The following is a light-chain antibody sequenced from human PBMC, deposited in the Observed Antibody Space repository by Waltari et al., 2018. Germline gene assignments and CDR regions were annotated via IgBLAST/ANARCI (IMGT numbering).Light chain of an antibody. CDR1: QGIGNN. Sequence: DIQMTQSPSSLSASVGDTVTITCQASQGIGNNLNWYQQKPGKAPKLLIYRASSLQSGIPSRFSGSGSGTDFTLTISSQQPEDFATYYCQQGYSYPWTFGQGTKVEIK. CDR3: QQGYSYPWT. V-gene: IGKV1-16*01. CDR2: RAS. J-gene: IGKJ1*01.